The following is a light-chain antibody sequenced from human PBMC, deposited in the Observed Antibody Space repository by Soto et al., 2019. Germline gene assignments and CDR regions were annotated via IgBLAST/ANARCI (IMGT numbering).Light chain of an antibody. CDR1: STDVGGYNY. CDR3: GSYTSTDTTFV. J-gene: IGLJ1*01. V-gene: IGLV2-14*01. CDR2: EVS. Sequence: QSVLAQPSSVSGSPGQSITSSCTGTSTDVGGYNYVSWYQHHPGKGPKLIIYEVSNRPSGVSDRFSGSKSGNKASLIISNLEAEDESDYYCGSYTSTDTTFVFGTGTKVTVL.